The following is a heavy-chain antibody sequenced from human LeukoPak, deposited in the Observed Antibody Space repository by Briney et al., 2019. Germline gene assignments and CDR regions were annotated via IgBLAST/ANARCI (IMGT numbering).Heavy chain of an antibody. CDR3: ARANDYYDSSGYYRNFDY. CDR2: INHSGST. CDR1: GGSFTGYY. Sequence: SETLTLTCAVYGGSFTGYYWSWIRQPPGKGLEWIGEINHSGSTNYNPSLKSRVTISVDTSKNQFSLKLSSVTAADTAVYYCARANDYYDSSGYYRNFDYWGQGTLVTVSS. D-gene: IGHD3-22*01. J-gene: IGHJ4*02. V-gene: IGHV4-34*01.